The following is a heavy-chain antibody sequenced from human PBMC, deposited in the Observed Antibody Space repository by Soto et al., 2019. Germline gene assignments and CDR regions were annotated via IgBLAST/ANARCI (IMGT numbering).Heavy chain of an antibody. V-gene: IGHV1-69*01. CDR3: ARNDYDFWSGHILTRNYHYYGMDV. Sequence: QVQLVQSGAEVKKPGSSVKVSCKASGGTFSSYAISWVRQAPGQGLEWMGGIIPIFGTANYAQKFQGRVTITADESTSTAYMELSSLRSEDTAVYYCARNDYDFWSGHILTRNYHYYGMDVWGQGTTVTVSS. CDR2: IIPIFGTA. CDR1: GGTFSSYA. J-gene: IGHJ6*02. D-gene: IGHD3-3*01.